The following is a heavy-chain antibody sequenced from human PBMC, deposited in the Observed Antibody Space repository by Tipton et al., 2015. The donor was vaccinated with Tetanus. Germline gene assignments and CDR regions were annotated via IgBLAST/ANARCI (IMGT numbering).Heavy chain of an antibody. CDR3: ARTEGDYYDASGYHY. D-gene: IGHD3-22*01. CDR2: ISTATSLT. V-gene: IGHV3-48*02. Sequence: SLRLSCVASGFTFSSFGMNWVRQAPGKGLEWVSYISTATSLTFYADSVKGRFTISRDNAKNSLYLQMNSLRDEDTAIYYCARTEGDYYDASGYHYWGQGTLVTVSS. CDR1: GFTFSSFG. J-gene: IGHJ4*02.